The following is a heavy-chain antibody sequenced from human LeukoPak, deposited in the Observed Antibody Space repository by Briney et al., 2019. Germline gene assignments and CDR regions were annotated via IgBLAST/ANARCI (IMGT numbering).Heavy chain of an antibody. CDR1: GFTFSSNW. D-gene: IGHD1-26*01. Sequence: RGSLRLSCAASGFTFSSNWMHWVRQAPGKGLVWVSRINEDGSTTNYADSVKGRSTIFRDNAKNTLYLQMNSLRAEDTAVYYCVRDLGGRSGHWGQGTLVTVSS. CDR3: VRDLGGRSGH. V-gene: IGHV3-74*01. J-gene: IGHJ4*02. CDR2: INEDGSTT.